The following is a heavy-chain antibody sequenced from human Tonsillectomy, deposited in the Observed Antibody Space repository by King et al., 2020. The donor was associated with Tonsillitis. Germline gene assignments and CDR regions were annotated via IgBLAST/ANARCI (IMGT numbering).Heavy chain of an antibody. CDR3: AGTRSSAFYYDF. Sequence: QLQESGPGLVKPSETLSLTCTVSGGSLSSHHWSWVRQSPGKGLEWIGYLYYSGSTKYTPSLKSRVTISGDTAKNQFSLKLASVTAADTAVYFCAGTRSSAFYYDFWGQGSLVTVSS. J-gene: IGHJ4*02. CDR1: GGSLSSHH. CDR2: LYYSGST. V-gene: IGHV4-59*11. D-gene: IGHD6-19*01.